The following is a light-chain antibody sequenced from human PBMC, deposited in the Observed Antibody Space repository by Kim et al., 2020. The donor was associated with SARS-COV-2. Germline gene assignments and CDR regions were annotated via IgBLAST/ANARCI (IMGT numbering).Light chain of an antibody. CDR2: GHT. CDR1: SSNIGAGYD. J-gene: IGLJ1*01. CDR3: QAYDTGLRGAV. V-gene: IGLV1-40*01. Sequence: QSVLTQPPSVSAAPGQKVTISCTGSSSNIGAGYDLNWYQLLPGTAPKLLIYGHTHRPAGVPDRFSGSKSGSSASLTIAGLQPEDEADYYCQAYDTGLRGAVFGAGTKVTVL.